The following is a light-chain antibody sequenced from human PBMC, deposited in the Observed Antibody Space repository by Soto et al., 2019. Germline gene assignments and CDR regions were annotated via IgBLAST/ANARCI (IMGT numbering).Light chain of an antibody. J-gene: IGKJ5*01. CDR2: DAS. CDR1: ESVVSSY. V-gene: IGKV3-20*01. Sequence: EILMTQSPGTLSLSPSERATLSCRATESVVSSYLAWYQLKPGQAPRLLIYDASSRATGIPDRFSGSGAGTDFTLTISRMVHEDVAVYYCHQYGSSPPITFGQGTRLEI. CDR3: HQYGSSPPIT.